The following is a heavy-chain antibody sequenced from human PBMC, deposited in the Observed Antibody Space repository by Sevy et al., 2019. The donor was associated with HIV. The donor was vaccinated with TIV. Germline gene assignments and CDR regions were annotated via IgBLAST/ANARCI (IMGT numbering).Heavy chain of an antibody. CDR3: ARVIGDGELGNWFDP. Sequence: GGSLRLSCAASGFTFSKYWMSWVRQAPGKGLEWVANIKPDGSDKYYVGSLKGRFTIYRDNAKNSLYLEMNNLGAEDTAVYYCARVIGDGELGNWFDPWGQGTLVTVSS. D-gene: IGHD4-17*01. V-gene: IGHV3-7*01. CDR2: IKPDGSDK. CDR1: GFTFSKYW. J-gene: IGHJ5*02.